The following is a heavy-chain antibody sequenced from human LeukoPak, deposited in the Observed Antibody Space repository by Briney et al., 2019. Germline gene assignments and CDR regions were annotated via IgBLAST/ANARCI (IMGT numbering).Heavy chain of an antibody. CDR2: MYSSSST. D-gene: IGHD1-1*01. CDR1: GFSVSNNY. Sequence: PGGSLRLSCAASGFSVSNNYMSWVRQAPGKGLEWVSDMYSSSSTYYADSVKGRFTIFRDKSKNTLYLQMNSLRAEDTAVYYCAREGVSSNWNNWYFDLWGRGTLVTVSS. CDR3: AREGVSSNWNNWYFDL. J-gene: IGHJ2*01. V-gene: IGHV3-53*01.